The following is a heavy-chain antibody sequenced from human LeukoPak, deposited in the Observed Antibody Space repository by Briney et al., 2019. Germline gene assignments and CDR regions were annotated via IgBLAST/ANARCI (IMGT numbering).Heavy chain of an antibody. J-gene: IGHJ4*02. Sequence: SETLSLACTVSGGSISSYYWSWIRQPPGKGLEWIGYIYYSGSTNYNPSLKSRVTISVDTSKNQFSLKLSSVTAADTAVYYCARGRIAAARQFDYWGQGTLVTVSS. CDR1: GGSISSYY. CDR2: IYYSGST. V-gene: IGHV4-59*01. CDR3: ARGRIAAARQFDY. D-gene: IGHD6-13*01.